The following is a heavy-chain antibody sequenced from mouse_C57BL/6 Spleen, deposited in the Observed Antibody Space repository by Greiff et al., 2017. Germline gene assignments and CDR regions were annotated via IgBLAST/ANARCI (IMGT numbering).Heavy chain of an antibody. CDR2: INPNNGGT. CDR1: GYTFTDYY. CDR3: ARAGYGSSLYAMDY. V-gene: IGHV1-26*01. J-gene: IGHJ4*01. D-gene: IGHD1-1*01. Sequence: VQLQQSGPELVKPGASVQISCKASGYTFTDYYMNWVKQSHGKSLEWIGDINPNNGGTSYNQKFKGKATLTVDKSSSTAYRELRSLTSEDSAVYYCARAGYGSSLYAMDYWGQGTSVTVSS.